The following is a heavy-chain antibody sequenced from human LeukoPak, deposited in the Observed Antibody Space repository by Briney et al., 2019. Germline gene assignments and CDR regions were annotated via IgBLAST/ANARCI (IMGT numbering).Heavy chain of an antibody. CDR2: IKQDGSEK. D-gene: IGHD6-13*01. CDR3: ARGIAEVLDEMGYFDY. V-gene: IGHV3-7*01. CDR1: GFTFSSYW. Sequence: GGSLRLSCAASGFTFSSYWMSWVRQAPGKGLEWVANIKQDGSEKYYVDSVKGRFTISRDNAKNSLYLQMNSLRAEDTAVYYCARGIAEVLDEMGYFDYWGQGTLVTVSS. J-gene: IGHJ4*02.